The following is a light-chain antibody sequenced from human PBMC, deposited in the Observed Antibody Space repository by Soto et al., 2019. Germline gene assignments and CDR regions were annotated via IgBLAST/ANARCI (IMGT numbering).Light chain of an antibody. CDR1: SSDVGGYDY. J-gene: IGLJ1*01. V-gene: IGLV2-14*01. CDR2: EVT. CDR3: TSYTTNSTYV. Sequence: ALTQPASVSGSPGQSITISCTGTSSDVGGYDYVSWYQQHPGKAPKFLIYEVTNRPSGISHRFSGSKSGNTASLTISGLQAEDEADYYCTSYTTNSTYVFGTGTKVTVL.